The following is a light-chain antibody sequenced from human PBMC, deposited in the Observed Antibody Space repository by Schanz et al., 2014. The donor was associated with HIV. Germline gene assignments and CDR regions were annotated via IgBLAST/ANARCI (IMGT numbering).Light chain of an antibody. V-gene: IGKV3-20*01. J-gene: IGKJ4*01. Sequence: EIVMTQSPATLSVSPGERATLSCRASHSVSSNLAWYQQKPGQAPRLLIYGASSRATGIPDRFSGSGSGTDFNLTISRLEPEDFQVYYCQYFGNSGGTFGGGTKVEIK. CDR3: QYFGNSGGT. CDR2: GAS. CDR1: HSVSSN.